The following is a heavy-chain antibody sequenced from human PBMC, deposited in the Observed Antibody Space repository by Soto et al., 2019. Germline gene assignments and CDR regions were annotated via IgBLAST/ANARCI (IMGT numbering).Heavy chain of an antibody. CDR2: IYYSGST. V-gene: IGHV4-31*03. CDR1: GGSISSGGYY. Sequence: QVQLQESGPGLVKPSQTLSLTCTVSGGSISSGGYYWSWTRQHPGKGLEWIGYIYYSGSTYYNPSLKSRVTISVDTSKNQFSLKLSSVTAADTAVYYCARGPSSTLAGTYYFDYWGQGTLVTVSS. CDR3: ARGPSSTLAGTYYFDY. J-gene: IGHJ4*02. D-gene: IGHD2-2*01.